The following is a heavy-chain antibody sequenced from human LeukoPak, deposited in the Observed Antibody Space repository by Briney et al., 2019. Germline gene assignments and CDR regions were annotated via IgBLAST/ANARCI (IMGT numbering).Heavy chain of an antibody. Sequence: VSLRLSCAASGFTFSSYSMNWVRQAPGKGLEWVSSISSSSSYIYYADSVKGRFTISRDNAKNSLYLHMNSLRAEDTAVYYCARDFSPVVVTPRGYFDYWGQGTLVTVSS. D-gene: IGHD3-22*01. CDR2: ISSSSSYI. J-gene: IGHJ4*02. CDR1: GFTFSSYS. V-gene: IGHV3-21*01. CDR3: ARDFSPVVVTPRGYFDY.